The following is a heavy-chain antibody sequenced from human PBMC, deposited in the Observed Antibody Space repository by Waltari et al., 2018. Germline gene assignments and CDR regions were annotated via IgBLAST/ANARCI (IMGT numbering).Heavy chain of an antibody. J-gene: IGHJ4*02. V-gene: IGHV5-51*01. D-gene: IGHD5-12*01. CDR1: GYSFTSYW. CDR3: ARLSSGQWLRYYYLDY. Sequence: EVQLVQSGAEVKKPGESLKISCKGSGYSFTSYWIGWVRKMPGKGLEWMGIIYPGDSDTRYSPSLQGQVNISADKSISTAYLQWSSLKASETAMYYCARLSSGQWLRYYYLDYWGQGTLVTVSS. CDR2: IYPGDSDT.